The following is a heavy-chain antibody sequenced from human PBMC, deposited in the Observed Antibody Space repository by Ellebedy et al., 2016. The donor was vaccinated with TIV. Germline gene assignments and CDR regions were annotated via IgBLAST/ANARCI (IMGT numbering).Heavy chain of an antibody. CDR3: ARGRSGTYIHHAFDY. CDR1: GFTFNSYA. V-gene: IGHV3-23*01. D-gene: IGHD1-14*01. J-gene: IGHJ4*02. CDR2: ISHTGSRT. Sequence: GESLKISCAASGFTFNSYAMSWVRQAPGKGLEWVSTISHTGSRTYYANSVEGRFIISRDNSKRTLYLQMNSLRAEDTAIYYCARGRSGTYIHHAFDYWGQGTLVTVSS.